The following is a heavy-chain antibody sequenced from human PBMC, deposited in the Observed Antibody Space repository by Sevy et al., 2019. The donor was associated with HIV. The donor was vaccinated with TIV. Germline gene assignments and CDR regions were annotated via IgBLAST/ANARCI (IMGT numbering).Heavy chain of an antibody. CDR3: ATARASRGPDRGYYFDY. CDR1: GFTFRNYG. Sequence: GGSLRLSCTASGFTFRNYGMQWVRQAPGKGLEWMALIWYDGSNKYYADSVNGRFTISSDNSKNTLYMQMNSLRAEDTAVYYCATARASRGPDRGYYFDYWGQGTLVTVSS. CDR2: IWYDGSNK. V-gene: IGHV3-33*03. J-gene: IGHJ4*02. D-gene: IGHD3-22*01.